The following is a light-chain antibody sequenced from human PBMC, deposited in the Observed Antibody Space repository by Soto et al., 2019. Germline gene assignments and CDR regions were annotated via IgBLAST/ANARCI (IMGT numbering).Light chain of an antibody. Sequence: QSALTQPPSASGSPGQSVTISCTGTSSDIGAYIYVSWYQQHPGKAPKLMISEVSRRPSGVPERFSGSKSGNTASLTISGLQAEEEADYYCSSYTSSSTLVFGTGTKVTVL. V-gene: IGLV2-8*01. CDR2: EVS. J-gene: IGLJ1*01. CDR3: SSYTSSSTLV. CDR1: SSDIGAYIY.